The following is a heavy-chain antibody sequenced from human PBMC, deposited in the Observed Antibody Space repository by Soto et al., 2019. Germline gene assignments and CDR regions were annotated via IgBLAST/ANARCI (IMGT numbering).Heavy chain of an antibody. V-gene: IGHV3-33*01. Sequence: VQLVESGGGVVQPGRSLRLSCAASGFTFISYGMHWVRPAPGKGLEWVAVIWYDGSNKYYADSVKGRFTISRDNSKNTLYLQMNSLRAEATAVYYCASEELSGTVRYNWFDRWGQGTMVTVCS. CDR3: ASEELSGTVRYNWFDR. J-gene: IGHJ5*02. CDR2: IWYDGSNK. CDR1: GFTFISYG. D-gene: IGHD3-16*02.